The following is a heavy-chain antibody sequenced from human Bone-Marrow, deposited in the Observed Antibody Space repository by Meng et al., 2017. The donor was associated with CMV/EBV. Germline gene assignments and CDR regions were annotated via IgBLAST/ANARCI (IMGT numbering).Heavy chain of an antibody. J-gene: IGHJ6*02. CDR1: GYTFTSYG. CDR3: ARGATSSDYYYYGMGV. Sequence: ASVKVSCKASGYTFTSYGISWVRQAPGQGLEWMGWISAYNGNTNYAQKFQGRVTITADKSTSTAYMELSSLRSEDTAVYYCARGATSSDYYYYGMGVWGQGTTVTVSS. V-gene: IGHV1-18*01. CDR2: ISAYNGNT. D-gene: IGHD5-12*01.